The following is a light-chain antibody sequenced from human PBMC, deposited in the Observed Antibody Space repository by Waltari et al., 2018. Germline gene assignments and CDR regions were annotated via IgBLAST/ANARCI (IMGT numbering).Light chain of an antibody. J-gene: IGLJ3*02. V-gene: IGLV3-1*01. CDR1: KLGDKY. CDR2: QDN. CDR3: QAWDSSTVV. Sequence: SYELTQPPSVSVSPGQTATITCSGDKLGDKYVCWYQKKPGQSPVVVIYQDNNRPSGIPVRFSGSNSGNTATLTISGTQPLDEADYYCQAWDSSTVVFGGGTKLTVL.